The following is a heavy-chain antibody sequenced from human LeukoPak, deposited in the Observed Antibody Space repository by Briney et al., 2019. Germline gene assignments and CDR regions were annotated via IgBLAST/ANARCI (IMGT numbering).Heavy chain of an antibody. CDR1: GGSISSSSYY. J-gene: IGHJ4*02. CDR3: ASRGSYCSGGSCHGDY. CDR2: IYYSGST. D-gene: IGHD2-15*01. Sequence: SETLSLTCTVSGGSISSSSYYCGWIRQPPGKGLEWFGSIYYSGSTYYNPSLKSRVTISVDTSKNQFSLKLSSVTAADTAVYYCASRGSYCSGGSCHGDYWGQGTLVTVSS. V-gene: IGHV4-39*01.